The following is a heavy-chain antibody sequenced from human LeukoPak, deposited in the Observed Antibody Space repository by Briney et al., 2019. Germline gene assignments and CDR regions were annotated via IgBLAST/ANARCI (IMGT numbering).Heavy chain of an antibody. D-gene: IGHD2-15*01. Sequence: PSETLSLTCAVYGGSFSGYYWSWIRQPPGKGLEWIGEINHSGSTNYNPSLKSRVTISVDTSKNQFSLKLSSVTAADTAVYYCARGNRADIVVVVAANRRFDPWGQGTLVTVSS. CDR3: ARGNRADIVVVVAANRRFDP. CDR1: GGSFSGYY. V-gene: IGHV4-34*01. CDR2: INHSGST. J-gene: IGHJ5*02.